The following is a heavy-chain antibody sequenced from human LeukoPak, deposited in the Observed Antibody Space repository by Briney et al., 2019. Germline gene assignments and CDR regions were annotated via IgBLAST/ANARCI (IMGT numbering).Heavy chain of an antibody. Sequence: SQTLSLTCTVSGGSISSGGYYWSWIRQHPGKGLEWIGCIYYSGSTYYNPSLKSRVTISVDTSKNQFSLKLSSVTAADTAVYYCARGGYYDSSGYYPFDYWGQGTLVTVSS. V-gene: IGHV4-31*03. J-gene: IGHJ4*02. CDR1: GGSISSGGYY. CDR2: IYYSGST. D-gene: IGHD3-22*01. CDR3: ARGGYYDSSGYYPFDY.